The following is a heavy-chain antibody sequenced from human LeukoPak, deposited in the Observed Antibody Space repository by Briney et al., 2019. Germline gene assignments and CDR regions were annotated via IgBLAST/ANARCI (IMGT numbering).Heavy chain of an antibody. CDR1: GGSISSYY. CDR2: IYYIGST. D-gene: IGHD4-23*01. Sequence: SETLSLTCTVSGGSISSYYWSWIRQPPGKGLEWIGSIYYIGSTYYNPSLKSRVTTSLDTSKNQFSLKLSSVTAADTAVYYCARQSYGGNSVGPDYWGQGTLVTVSS. J-gene: IGHJ4*02. V-gene: IGHV4-39*07. CDR3: ARQSYGGNSVGPDY.